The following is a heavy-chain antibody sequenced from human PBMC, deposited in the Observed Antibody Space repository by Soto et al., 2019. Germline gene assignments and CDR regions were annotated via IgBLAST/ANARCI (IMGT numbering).Heavy chain of an antibody. V-gene: IGHV4-30-4*01. J-gene: IGHJ6*02. CDR3: AREGSAPYYYYGMDG. Sequence: SETLSLTCTVSGGSISSGDYYWSWIRQPPGKGLEWIGYIYYSGSTYYNPSLKSRVTISVDTSKNQFSLKLSSVTAADTAVYYCAREGSAPYYYYGMDGWGQGTTVTVSS. D-gene: IGHD6-6*01. CDR1: GGSISSGDYY. CDR2: IYYSGST.